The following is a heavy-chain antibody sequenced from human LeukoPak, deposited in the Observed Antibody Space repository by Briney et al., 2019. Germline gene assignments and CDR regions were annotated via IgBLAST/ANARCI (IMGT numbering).Heavy chain of an antibody. V-gene: IGHV4-39*01. J-gene: IGHJ4*02. CDR3: ARRGYSYGRSERSIIDY. CDR1: GGSISSSSYY. Sequence: KPSETLSLTCTVSGGSISSSSYYWGWIRQPPGKGLEWIGSIYYSGSTYYNPSLKSRVTISVDTSKNQFSLKLSSVTAADTAVYYCARRGYSYGRSERSIIDYWGQGTLVTVSS. D-gene: IGHD5-18*01. CDR2: IYYSGST.